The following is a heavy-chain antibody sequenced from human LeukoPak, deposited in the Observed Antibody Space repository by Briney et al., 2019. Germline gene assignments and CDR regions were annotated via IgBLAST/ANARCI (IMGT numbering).Heavy chain of an antibody. Sequence: TGGSLRLSCAASGFSLSTYGVSWVRQPPGKGLEWVSGITGTGGSTYYADSVKGRFTVSRDTSKNTLYLQMNSPRAEDTAIYYCAKDHGTAVAGFYYWGQGTLVTVSS. J-gene: IGHJ4*02. CDR2: ITGTGGST. D-gene: IGHD6-19*01. V-gene: IGHV3-23*01. CDR3: AKDHGTAVAGFYY. CDR1: GFSLSTYG.